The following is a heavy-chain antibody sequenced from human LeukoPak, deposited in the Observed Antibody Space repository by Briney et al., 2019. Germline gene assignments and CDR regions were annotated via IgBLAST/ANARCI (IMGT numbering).Heavy chain of an antibody. J-gene: IGHJ4*02. CDR2: IWFDGSNK. D-gene: IGHD3-10*01. Sequence: GGSLRLSCAASGFTFSSYGMHWVRQAPGRGLEWVALIWFDGSNKYYADSVKGRFTISRDNSKNTVYLQMNSLRAEDTAVYYCARARGTGPGAHFDYWGQGTLVIVSS. CDR1: GFTFSSYG. CDR3: ARARGTGPGAHFDY. V-gene: IGHV3-33*01.